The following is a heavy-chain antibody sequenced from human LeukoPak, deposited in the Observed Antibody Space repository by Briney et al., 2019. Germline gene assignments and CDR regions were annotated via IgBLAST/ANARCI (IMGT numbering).Heavy chain of an antibody. V-gene: IGHV3-48*03. J-gene: IGHJ5*02. Sequence: GGSLRLSCAASGFTFSSYEMNWVRQAPGKGLEWASYISSSGSTIYYADSVKGRFTISRDNSKNTLYLQMNSLRAEDTAVYYCAKIVAAVRLVVVITRGWFDPWGQGTLVTVSS. D-gene: IGHD3-22*01. CDR1: GFTFSSYE. CDR3: AKIVAAVRLVVVITRGWFDP. CDR2: ISSSGSTI.